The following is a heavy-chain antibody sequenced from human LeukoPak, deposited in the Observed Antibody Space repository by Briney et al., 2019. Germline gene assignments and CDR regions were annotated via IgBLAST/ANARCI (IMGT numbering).Heavy chain of an antibody. D-gene: IGHD3-22*01. CDR1: GYTFTGYY. J-gene: IGHJ4*02. V-gene: IGHV1-2*06. CDR3: ARAPTYYYDSSGYYYDS. Sequence: ASVKVSCKASGYTFTGYYMHWVRQAPGQGLEWMGRINPNSGGTNYAQKFQGRVTMTRHTSISTAYMELSRLRSDDTAVYYCARAPTYYYDSSGYYYDSWGQGTLVTVSS. CDR2: INPNSGGT.